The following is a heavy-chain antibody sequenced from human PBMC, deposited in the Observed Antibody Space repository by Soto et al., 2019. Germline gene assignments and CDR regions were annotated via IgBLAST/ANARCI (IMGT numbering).Heavy chain of an antibody. CDR1: GYIFTSYV. CDR2: IDPVNGNT. Sequence: ASVKVSCKASGYIFTSYVMHWVRQAPGQRLEWMGWIDPVNGNTKYSQKMQGRVTITRDTSASTAYMELSSLRSEDTAVYYCARDLRRDNIGYFAYWRQGPLVTASS. V-gene: IGHV1-3*01. J-gene: IGHJ4*02. CDR3: ARDLRRDNIGYFAY. D-gene: IGHD3-22*01.